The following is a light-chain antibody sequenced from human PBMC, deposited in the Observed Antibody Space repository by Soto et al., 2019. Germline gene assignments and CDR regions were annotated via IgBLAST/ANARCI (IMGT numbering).Light chain of an antibody. J-gene: IGKJ2*01. V-gene: IGKV3-20*01. CDR2: GAS. Sequence: EIVLTQSPGTLSLSPGERATLSCRASQTVPSNYLAWYQQKPGQAPRLLIFGASTRATGIPDRFSGSGSGTDFTLTISRLEPEDFAVYYCQQYGDSIRTFGQGTKVEIK. CDR1: QTVPSNY. CDR3: QQYGDSIRT.